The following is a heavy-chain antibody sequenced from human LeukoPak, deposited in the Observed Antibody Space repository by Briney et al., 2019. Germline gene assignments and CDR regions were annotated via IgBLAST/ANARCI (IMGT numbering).Heavy chain of an antibody. CDR3: ALQIPDWGEWGY. CDR1: GFTFDDYA. D-gene: IGHD7-27*01. V-gene: IGHV3-23*01. J-gene: IGHJ4*02. CDR2: ISGSGGST. Sequence: GGSLRLSCAASGFTFDDYAMHWVRQAPGKGLEWVSAISGSGGSTYYADSVKGRFTISRDNSKNTLYLQMNSLRAEDTAVYYCALQIPDWGEWGYWGQGTLVTVSS.